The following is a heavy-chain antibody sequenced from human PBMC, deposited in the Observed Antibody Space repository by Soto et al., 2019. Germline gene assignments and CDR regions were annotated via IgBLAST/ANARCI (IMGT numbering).Heavy chain of an antibody. D-gene: IGHD4-17*01. V-gene: IGHV1-69*01. Sequence: QVQLVQSGAEVKKPGSSVKVSCKASGGTFSSYAISWVRQAPGQGLEWMGGIIPLFGTANYAQKFQGRVTITGDESTSTAYMELSSLRSEETAVYYCARDNYGGNSAYYYGMNFWGQGTTVT. CDR3: ARDNYGGNSAYYYGMNF. CDR1: GGTFSSYA. J-gene: IGHJ6*02. CDR2: IIPLFGTA.